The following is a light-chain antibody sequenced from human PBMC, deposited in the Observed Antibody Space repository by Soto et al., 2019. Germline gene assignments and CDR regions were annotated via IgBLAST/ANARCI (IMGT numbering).Light chain of an antibody. V-gene: IGLV2-14*01. CDR2: DVN. J-gene: IGLJ2*01. Sequence: QSALTQPASVSGSPGQSITISCTGTSSDVLGNDYVSWYQQHPGKAPKLMLYDVNNRPSGVSNRFAGSKSGNTASLTISGLQAEDEADYYCTSYTSNSIPLFGGGTKVTVL. CDR1: SSDVLGNDY. CDR3: TSYTSNSIPL.